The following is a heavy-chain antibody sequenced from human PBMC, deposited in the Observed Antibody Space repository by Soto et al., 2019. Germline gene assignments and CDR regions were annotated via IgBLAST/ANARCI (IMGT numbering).Heavy chain of an antibody. D-gene: IGHD3-10*01. CDR3: AKGLNSFYGSGELDY. CDR2: ISGSGGST. V-gene: IGHV3-23*01. J-gene: IGHJ4*02. CDR1: GFTFSSYA. Sequence: PGGSLRLSCAASGFTFSSYAMSWVRQAPGKGLEWVSAISGSGGSTYYADSVKGRFTISRDNSKNTLYLQMNSLRAEDTAVYYCAKGLNSFYGSGELDYWGQGTLVTVSS.